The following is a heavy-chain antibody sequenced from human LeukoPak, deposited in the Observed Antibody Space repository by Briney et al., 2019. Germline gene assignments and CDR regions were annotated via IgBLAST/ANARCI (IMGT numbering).Heavy chain of an antibody. CDR1: GFTFNSYV. J-gene: IGHJ4*02. Sequence: QTGGSLRLSCAASGFTFNSYVMSWVRQAPGKGLEWVSAINGGGGNTYYADSVKGRFTISRDNSKNMVYLQMNSLRADDTAVYYCAKSVAVITFRFDDWGQGALVTVSS. CDR2: INGGGGNT. CDR3: AKSVAVITFRFDD. D-gene: IGHD4-23*01. V-gene: IGHV3-23*01.